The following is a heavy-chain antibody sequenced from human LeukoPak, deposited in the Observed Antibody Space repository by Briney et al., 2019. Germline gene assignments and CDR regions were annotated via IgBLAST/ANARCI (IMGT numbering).Heavy chain of an antibody. V-gene: IGHV1-69*06. D-gene: IGHD3-10*01. CDR1: GGTFSSYA. CDR2: IIPLFGTA. Sequence: ASVKVSCKASGGTFSSYAISWVRQAPGQGLEWMGGIIPLFGTANYAQKFQGRVTITADKSTSTAYMELSSLRSEDTAVYYCARAYGNYYYGMDVWGKGTTVTVSS. J-gene: IGHJ6*04. CDR3: ARAYGNYYYGMDV.